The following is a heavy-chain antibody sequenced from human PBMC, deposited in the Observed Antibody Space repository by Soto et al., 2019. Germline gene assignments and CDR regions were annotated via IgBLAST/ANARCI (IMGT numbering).Heavy chain of an antibody. D-gene: IGHD6-6*01. J-gene: IGHJ5*02. CDR2: IIPIFGTA. Sequence: QVQLVQSGAEVKKPGSSVNVSFKASGGTFSSYAISWVRQAPGQGLEWMGGIIPIFGTANYAQKFQGRVTITADESTSPAYMELNSLRSEDTAVYYCAREGAARGNWFDPWGHGTLVTVSS. CDR3: AREGAARGNWFDP. V-gene: IGHV1-69*01. CDR1: GGTFSSYA.